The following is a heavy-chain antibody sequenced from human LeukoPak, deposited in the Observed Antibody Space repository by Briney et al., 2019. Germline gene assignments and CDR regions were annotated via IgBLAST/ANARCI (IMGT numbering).Heavy chain of an antibody. CDR2: IYTSGST. CDR1: GGSISGYS. D-gene: IGHD6-13*01. CDR3: ARIGYSSSGGDY. J-gene: IGHJ4*02. V-gene: IGHV4-4*07. Sequence: SETLSLTCTVSGGSISGYSWTWIRQPAGKGLEWIGRIYTSGSTNYNPSLKSRVTMSVGTSKNQFSLKLSSVTAADTAVYYCARIGYSSSGGDYWGQGTLVTVSS.